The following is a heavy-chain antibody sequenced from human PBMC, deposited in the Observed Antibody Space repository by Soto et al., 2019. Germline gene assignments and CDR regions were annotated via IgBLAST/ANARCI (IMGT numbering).Heavy chain of an antibody. CDR1: GGSISSYY. V-gene: IGHV4-59*01. J-gene: IGHJ4*02. CDR2: IYYSGST. D-gene: IGHD7-27*01. CDR3: ARVIYSIGNWDTYYFDY. Sequence: SETLSLTCTVSGGSISSYYWSWIRQPPGKGLEWIGYIYYSGSTNYNPSLKSRVTISVDTSKNQFSLKLSSVTAAYTAVYYCARVIYSIGNWDTYYFDYWGQGTLVTVSS.